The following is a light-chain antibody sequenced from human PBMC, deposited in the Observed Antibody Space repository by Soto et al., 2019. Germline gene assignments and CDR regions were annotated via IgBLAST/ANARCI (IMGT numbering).Light chain of an antibody. Sequence: QSALTQPRSVSGSPGQSVTISCTGTSSDVGGYNYVSWYQQHPGKAPKLMIYDVSKRPSGVPDRFAGSKSGNTASLTISGLHAEDEADYYCCSYAGSSFWVFGGGTKLTVL. V-gene: IGLV2-11*01. CDR1: SSDVGGYNY. CDR2: DVS. J-gene: IGLJ3*02. CDR3: CSYAGSSFWV.